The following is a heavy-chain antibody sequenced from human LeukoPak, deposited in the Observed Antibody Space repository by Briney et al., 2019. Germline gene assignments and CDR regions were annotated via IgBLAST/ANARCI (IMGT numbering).Heavy chain of an antibody. J-gene: IGHJ4*02. CDR1: GYTFTTYY. CDR2: INLSGGST. V-gene: IGHV1-46*01. Sequence: ASVKVSCKASGYTFTTYYMHWVRQAPGQGLEWMGIINLSGGSTTYAQKFQGRVTMTRDTSTSTVYMELSSLRSDDTAVYYRATLMTMEVTPFDYWGQGTLVTVSS. CDR3: ATLMTMEVTPFDY. D-gene: IGHD4-23*01.